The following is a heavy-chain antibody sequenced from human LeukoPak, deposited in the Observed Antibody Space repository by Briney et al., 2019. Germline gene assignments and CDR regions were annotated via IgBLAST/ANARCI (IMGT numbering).Heavy chain of an antibody. CDR1: GGSISSSSYY. Sequence: SSETLSLTCTVSGGSISSSSYYWGWIRQPPGKGLEWIGSIYYSGSTYYNPSLKSRVTISVDTSKNQFSLKLSSVTAADTAVYYCARIVGASDYWGQGTLVTVSS. CDR2: IYYSGST. D-gene: IGHD1-26*01. V-gene: IGHV4-39*01. CDR3: ARIVGASDY. J-gene: IGHJ4*02.